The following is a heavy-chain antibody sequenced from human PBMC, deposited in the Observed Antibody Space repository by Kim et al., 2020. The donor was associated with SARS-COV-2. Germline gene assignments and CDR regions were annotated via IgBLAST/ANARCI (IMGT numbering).Heavy chain of an antibody. V-gene: IGHV4-39*01. CDR2: IFNSGST. CDR3: TRRPPGVALEF. J-gene: IGHJ3*01. Sequence: SETLSLTCTVSGGSITSSNYYWGWIRQPPGKGLEWIGAIFNSGSTYYNPSLRGRVIISVDTSNNQFSLKLSSVTAADTAVYYCTRRPPGVALEFGGQGT. CDR1: GGSITSSNYY. D-gene: IGHD3-3*01.